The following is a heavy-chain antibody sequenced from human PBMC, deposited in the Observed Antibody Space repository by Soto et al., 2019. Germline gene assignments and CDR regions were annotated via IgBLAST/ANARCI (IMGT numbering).Heavy chain of an antibody. J-gene: IGHJ4*02. CDR2: IYASGSP. D-gene: IGHD1-26*01. CDR3: ARGVGSSPPQY. V-gene: IGHV4-59*02. Sequence: PSETRSRTWTISGGSVSFYYWSWIRQSTGQGLEWIGYIYASGSPYYNPSLRSRVTISADTSKNQISLKLTSPTAADTAVYYCARGVGSSPPQYWGRGTLVTVSS. CDR1: GGSVSFYY.